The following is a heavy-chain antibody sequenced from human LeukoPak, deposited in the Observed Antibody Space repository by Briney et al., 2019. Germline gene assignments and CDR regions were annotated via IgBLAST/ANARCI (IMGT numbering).Heavy chain of an antibody. CDR1: GYTFTSYG. V-gene: IGHV1-18*01. CDR2: ISAYNGNT. CDR3: AREDNAITMVREAVDY. D-gene: IGHD3-10*01. J-gene: IGHJ4*02. Sequence: GASVKVSCKASGYTFTSYGISWVRQAPGQGLEWMGWISAYNGNTNYAQKLQGRVTMTTDTFTSTAYMELRSLRSDDTAVYYCAREDNAITMVREAVDYWGQGTLVTVSS.